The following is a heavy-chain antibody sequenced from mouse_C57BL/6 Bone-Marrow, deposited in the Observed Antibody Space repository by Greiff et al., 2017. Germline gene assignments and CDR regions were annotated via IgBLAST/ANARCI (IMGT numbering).Heavy chain of an antibody. V-gene: IGHV1-55*01. CDR2: IYPGSGST. CDR1: GYTFTSYW. CDR3: GANCYWYIEV. J-gene: IGHJ1*03. Sequence: QVQLQQPGAELVKPGASVKMSCKASGYTFTSYWITWVKQRPGQGLEWIGDIYPGSGSTNYNEKFKSKATLTVDTSSSTAYMQLSSLTSADSAVYYCGANCYWYIEVWGTGTTVTVSS. D-gene: IGHD4-1*01.